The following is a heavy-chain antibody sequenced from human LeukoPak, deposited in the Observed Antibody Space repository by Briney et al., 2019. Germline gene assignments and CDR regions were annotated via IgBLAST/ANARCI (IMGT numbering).Heavy chain of an antibody. CDR1: GGSISSRSHY. CDR3: ASTPLRYCSDGSCYYDY. D-gene: IGHD2-15*01. J-gene: IGHJ4*02. Sequence: PSETLSLTCTVSGGSISSRSHYWGGIRQPPGKGLEWIGSFYYSGSTYYNPSLRSRVTISVDTSKNLFSLKLSSLTAADTAVYYCASTPLRYCSDGSCYYDYWGQGTLVTVSS. V-gene: IGHV4-39*01. CDR2: FYYSGST.